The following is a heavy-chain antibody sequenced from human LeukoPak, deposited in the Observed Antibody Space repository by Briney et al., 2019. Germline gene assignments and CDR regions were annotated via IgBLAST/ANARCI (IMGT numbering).Heavy chain of an antibody. CDR3: AKELSSGHYGYYFDY. J-gene: IGHJ4*02. CDR2: ISGSGGST. V-gene: IGHV3-23*01. Sequence: PGGSLRLSCAASGFTFSSYAMSWVRQAPGKGLEWVSTISGSGGSTNYADSVKGRFTISRDNSKNTLYLQMSSLRAEDTAVYYCAKELSSGHYGYYFDYWGQGTLVTVSS. D-gene: IGHD6-19*01. CDR1: GFTFSSYA.